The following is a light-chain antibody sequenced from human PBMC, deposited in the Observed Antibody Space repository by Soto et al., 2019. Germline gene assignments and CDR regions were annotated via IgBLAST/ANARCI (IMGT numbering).Light chain of an antibody. CDR2: DAS. V-gene: IGKV3-11*01. J-gene: IGKJ1*01. CDR1: QSVINY. CDR3: QQRSKWPLT. Sequence: EIVLTQSPATLSLSPGERATLSCRASQSVINYLAWYQQKPGQAPRLLIYDASNRATGIPARFSGGGSGSDFTLPISSLEPEDFAVYYCQQRSKWPLTFGQGTKVEIK.